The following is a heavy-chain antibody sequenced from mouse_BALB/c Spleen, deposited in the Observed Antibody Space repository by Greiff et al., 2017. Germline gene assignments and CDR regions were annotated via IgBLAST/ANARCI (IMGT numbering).Heavy chain of an antibody. V-gene: IGHV5-4*02. Sequence: LVESGGGLVKPGGSLKLSCAASGFTFSDYYMYWVRQTPEKRLEWVATISDGGSYTYYPDSVKGRFTISRDNAKNNLYLQMSSLKSEDTAMYYCAREGDGNYAMDYWGQGTSVTVSS. D-gene: IGHD2-1*01. CDR3: AREGDGNYAMDY. J-gene: IGHJ4*01. CDR2: ISDGGSYT. CDR1: GFTFSDYY.